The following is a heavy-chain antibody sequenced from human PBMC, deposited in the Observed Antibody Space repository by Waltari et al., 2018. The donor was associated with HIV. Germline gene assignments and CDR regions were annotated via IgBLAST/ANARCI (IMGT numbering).Heavy chain of an antibody. D-gene: IGHD2-15*01. J-gene: IGHJ1*01. CDR3: VTLYKQSPLYSNF. Sequence: QVHLIQSAFDMKRPGASVTIACQVSGYPLSDLSMHWVRQGHGHRREWTGGFDPKNGKPVYSQRFWGRVSLAEDTSEDTAFLELNRLTSDDTAVYYCVTLYKQSPLYSNFWGQGTLVTVSP. CDR1: GYPLSDLS. V-gene: IGHV1-24*01. CDR2: FDPKNGKP.